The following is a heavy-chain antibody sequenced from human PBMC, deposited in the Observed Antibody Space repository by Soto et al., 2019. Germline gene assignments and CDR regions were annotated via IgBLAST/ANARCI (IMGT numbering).Heavy chain of an antibody. J-gene: IGHJ4*02. CDR1: GYTFTRYY. CDR3: ARGYVVARYYFYF. V-gene: IGHV1-46*01. Sequence: ASVKVSCKASGYTFTRYYIHWVRQAPGQGLEWMGIINPRGGSTTYAQKFQGRVTLTSDTSTSTAYMELSRLRSEDTAVYFCARGYVVARYYFYFCGQGTPVPVSS. D-gene: IGHD6-6*01. CDR2: INPRGGST.